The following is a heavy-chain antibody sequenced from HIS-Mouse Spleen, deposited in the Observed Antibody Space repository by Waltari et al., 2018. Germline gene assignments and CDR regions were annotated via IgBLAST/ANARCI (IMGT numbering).Heavy chain of an antibody. D-gene: IGHD3-10*01. J-gene: IGHJ3*02. CDR2: IYYSGST. CDR3: ARAPGPGAFDI. Sequence: QLQLQESGPGLVKPSETLSITCTVSGGSIRSSRYYWGWIRQPPGEGLEGIGSIYYSGSTYYNPSLKSRVTISVDTSKNQFSLKLSSVTAADTAVYYCARAPGPGAFDIWGQGTMVTVSS. V-gene: IGHV4-39*07. CDR1: GGSIRSSRYY.